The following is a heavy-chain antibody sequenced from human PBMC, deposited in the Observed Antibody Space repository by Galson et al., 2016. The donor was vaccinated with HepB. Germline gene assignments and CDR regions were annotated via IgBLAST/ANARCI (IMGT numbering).Heavy chain of an antibody. CDR3: TRWGASSKYAMDV. CDR2: SRNKANSYST. CDR1: GFIFSDHY. V-gene: IGHV3-72*01. Sequence: SLRLPCAASGFIFSDHYMDWVRQAPGKGLEWIGRSRNKANSYSTEYAASVKGRFTISRDDSKNSLYLQMNSLKIDDAAVYYCTRWGASSKYAMDVWGQGTTVTVSS. D-gene: IGHD2-2*01. J-gene: IGHJ6*02.